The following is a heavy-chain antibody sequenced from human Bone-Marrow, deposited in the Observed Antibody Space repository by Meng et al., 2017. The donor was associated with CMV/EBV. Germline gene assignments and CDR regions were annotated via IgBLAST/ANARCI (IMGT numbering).Heavy chain of an antibody. D-gene: IGHD4-11*01. CDR3: ARGWKRMTTVTTSYGMDV. Sequence: GGSLRLSCAASGFTFSSYWMHWVRQAPGKGLEWVAVISYDGSNKYYADSVKGRFTISRDNSKNTLYLQMNSLRAEDTAVYYCARGWKRMTTVTTSYGMDVWGQGTTVTVSS. J-gene: IGHJ6*02. CDR1: GFTFSSYW. CDR2: ISYDGSNK. V-gene: IGHV3-30-3*01.